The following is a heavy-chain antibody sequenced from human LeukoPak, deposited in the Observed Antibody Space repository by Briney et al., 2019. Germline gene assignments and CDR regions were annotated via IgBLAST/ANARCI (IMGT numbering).Heavy chain of an antibody. CDR3: ATSWDYYDSSGYYAPFDH. CDR2: IYYSGST. J-gene: IGHJ4*02. Sequence: PSETLSLTCTVSGGSISSYYWSWIRQPPGKGLEWIGYIYYSGSTNYNPSLKSRVTISVDTSKNQFSLKLSSVTAADTAVYYCATSWDYYDSSGYYAPFDHWGQGTLVTVSS. D-gene: IGHD3-22*01. CDR1: GGSISSYY. V-gene: IGHV4-59*01.